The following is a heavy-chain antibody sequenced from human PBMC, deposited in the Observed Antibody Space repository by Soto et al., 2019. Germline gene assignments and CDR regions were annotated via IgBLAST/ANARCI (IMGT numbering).Heavy chain of an antibody. V-gene: IGHV4-59*01. Sequence: QVQLQESGPGLVKPSETLSLTCTVSGGSISSYYWSWIRQPPGKGLEWIGYIYYSGSTNYNPSLNGRVTISVDASKNQFALKLSSVTAADTAVYYCARDDFYDSSGYPVYWGQGTLVTVSS. CDR1: GGSISSYY. CDR2: IYYSGST. J-gene: IGHJ4*02. CDR3: ARDDFYDSSGYPVY. D-gene: IGHD3-22*01.